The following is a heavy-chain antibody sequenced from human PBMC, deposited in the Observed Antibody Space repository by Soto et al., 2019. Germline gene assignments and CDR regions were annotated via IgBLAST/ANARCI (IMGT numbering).Heavy chain of an antibody. Sequence: PSETLSLTCTVSGGSISSENYYWTWVRQHPRKGLEWIGYIHYSGNIYYNPSLESRVAMPFDTSKNRSSLDLSSVTAADTAVYYCATGPGDCGSGDCWSGSLSYYFDSRGQGTLVPVSS. CDR3: ATGPGDCGSGDCWSGSLSYYFDS. J-gene: IGHJ4*02. CDR2: IHYSGNI. CDR1: GGSISSENYY. V-gene: IGHV4-31*03. D-gene: IGHD2-21*02.